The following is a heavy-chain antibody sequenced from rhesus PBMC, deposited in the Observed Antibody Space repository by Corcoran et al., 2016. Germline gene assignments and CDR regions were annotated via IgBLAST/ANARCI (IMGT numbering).Heavy chain of an antibody. V-gene: IGHV4-169*01. J-gene: IGHJ4*01. CDR3: ARTKTGYSGSFHFDY. CDR1: GGSISSSY. CDR2: IYGSGSST. Sequence: QLQLQESGPGLVKPSETLSVTCAVSGGSISSSYWSWIRQAPGKGLEWIGYIYGSGSSTKYNPSLKGRVTLSVDTSKNQLSLKLSSVTAADTAVYYCARTKTGYSGSFHFDYWGQGVLVTVSS. D-gene: IGHD6-25*01.